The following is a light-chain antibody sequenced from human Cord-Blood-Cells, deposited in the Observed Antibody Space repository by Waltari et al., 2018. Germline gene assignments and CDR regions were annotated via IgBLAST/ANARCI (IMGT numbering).Light chain of an antibody. Sequence: DIQMPQSTSSLSAAVGDRVTITCRASQSISSYLNWYQQKPGKAPKLLIYAASSLQSGVPSRFSGSGSGTDFTLTISSLQPEDFATYYCQQSYSTPRTFGPGTKVDIK. CDR2: AAS. J-gene: IGKJ3*01. V-gene: IGKV1-39*01. CDR3: QQSYSTPRT. CDR1: QSISSY.